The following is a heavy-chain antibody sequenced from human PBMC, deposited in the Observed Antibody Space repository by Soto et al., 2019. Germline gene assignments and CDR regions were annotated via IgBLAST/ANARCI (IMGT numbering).Heavy chain of an antibody. Sequence: QVQLVESGGGLVKPGGSLRLSCAASGFTFSDYYMSWIRQAPGKGLEWVSYIGSSDNIIYYADSVKGRFTISRDNAKNSLYLQMNSLRAEDTAVYYCARDLRYYESSGYFDYWGQGTLVTVSS. CDR1: GFTFSDYY. V-gene: IGHV3-11*01. CDR2: IGSSDNII. J-gene: IGHJ4*02. D-gene: IGHD3-22*01. CDR3: ARDLRYYESSGYFDY.